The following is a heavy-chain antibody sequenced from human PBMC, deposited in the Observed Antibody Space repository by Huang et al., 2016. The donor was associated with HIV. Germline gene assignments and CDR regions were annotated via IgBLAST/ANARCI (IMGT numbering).Heavy chain of an antibody. CDR1: GGSFTGNY. CDR2: VNASGAT. CDR3: ARQWTILEWLLGLDV. J-gene: IGHJ6*02. D-gene: IGHD3-3*01. V-gene: IGHV4-34*02. Sequence: QMQLQQRGAGLLKPSETLSLTCVYGGSFTGNYLNWIRQAPGKGLEWIGEVNASGATNSTPSLDGRGTISLDKSNRELSLTLRSVTAADTAVYYCARQWTILEWLLGLDVWGQGTTVIVSS.